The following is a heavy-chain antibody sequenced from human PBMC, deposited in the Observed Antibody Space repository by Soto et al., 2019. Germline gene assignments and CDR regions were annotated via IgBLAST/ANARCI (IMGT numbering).Heavy chain of an antibody. CDR3: ARYCTSTTCRHGMDV. Sequence: GGSLRLSCAASGFTVSSDYMSWVRQAPGKGLEWVSVIYSGGSTYYADSVRGRFTISRDNSKNTLYLQMNSLRAGDTAVYYCARYCTSTTCRHGMDVWGQGTTVTV. V-gene: IGHV3-53*01. CDR2: IYSGGST. CDR1: GFTVSSDY. D-gene: IGHD2-2*01. J-gene: IGHJ6*02.